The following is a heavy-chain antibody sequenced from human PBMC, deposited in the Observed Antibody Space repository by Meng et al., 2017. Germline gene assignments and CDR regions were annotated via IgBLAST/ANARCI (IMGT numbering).Heavy chain of an antibody. CDR2: IIPIFGTA. CDR3: ARERSSGCCTYYFDY. V-gene: IGHV1-69*05. CDR1: GGTFSSYA. D-gene: IGHD6-19*01. Sequence: SVKVSCKASGGTFSSYAISWVRQAPGQGLEWMGGIIPIFGTANYAQKFQGRVTITTDESTNTAYMELSSLRSEDTAVYYCARERSSGCCTYYFDYWGQGTLVTVSS. J-gene: IGHJ4*02.